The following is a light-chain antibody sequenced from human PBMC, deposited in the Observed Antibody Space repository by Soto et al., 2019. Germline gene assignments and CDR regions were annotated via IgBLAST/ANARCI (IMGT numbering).Light chain of an antibody. CDR1: QSVSSY. J-gene: IGKJ1*01. Sequence: IQMTQSPSSLSASVLDIVTSTCRASQSVSSYLNWYQQKPGKAPKLLIYAASSLQSGVPSRFSGSGSGTDFTLTISRLQPEDFATYYCQQSYSTPRTFGQGTKVDI. V-gene: IGKV1-39*01. CDR2: AAS. CDR3: QQSYSTPRT.